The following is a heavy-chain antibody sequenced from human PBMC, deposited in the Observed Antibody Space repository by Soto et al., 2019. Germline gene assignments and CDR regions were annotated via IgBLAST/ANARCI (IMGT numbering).Heavy chain of an antibody. CDR3: AHAPRITMLRGVPGFDY. D-gene: IGHD3-10*01. CDR2: IYWDDDK. V-gene: IGHV2-5*02. Sequence: QITLKESGPTLVKPTQTLTLTCTFSGFSLSTSGVGVGWIRQPPGKALEWLALIYWDDDKRDSPSLKSRLTLTKDTSKNHVVLTMTNMVPVDTATYYCAHAPRITMLRGVPGFDYWGQGTLVTVSS. J-gene: IGHJ4*02. CDR1: GFSLSTSGVG.